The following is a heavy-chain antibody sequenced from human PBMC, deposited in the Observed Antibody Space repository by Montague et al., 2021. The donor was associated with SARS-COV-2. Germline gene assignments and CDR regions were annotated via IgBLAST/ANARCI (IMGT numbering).Heavy chain of an antibody. Sequence: SETLSLTCTVSGVSVTDYYWSWIRQPPGKGLEWIGYIYYSGSTNYNPSLKSRVTISVDTFKNQFSLKLSSVTAADTAVYYCAREGSGRGYYYYGMDVWGQGTTVTVSS. CDR3: AREGSGRGYYYYGMDV. CDR1: GVSVTDYY. D-gene: IGHD3-10*01. J-gene: IGHJ6*02. CDR2: IYYSGST. V-gene: IGHV4-59*02.